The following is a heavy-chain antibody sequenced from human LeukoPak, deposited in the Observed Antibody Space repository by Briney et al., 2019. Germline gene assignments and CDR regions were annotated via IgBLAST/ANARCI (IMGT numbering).Heavy chain of an antibody. V-gene: IGHV4-34*01. CDR3: ARSGSSSWYSQYNWFDP. Sequence: ASETLSLTCAGYGGSFSGYYWSWIRQPPGKGLEWIGEINHSGSTNYNPSLKSLVTISVDTSKNQFSLKLSSVTAADTAVYYCARSGSSSWYSQYNWFDPWGQGTLVTVSS. J-gene: IGHJ5*02. CDR1: GGSFSGYY. CDR2: INHSGST. D-gene: IGHD6-13*01.